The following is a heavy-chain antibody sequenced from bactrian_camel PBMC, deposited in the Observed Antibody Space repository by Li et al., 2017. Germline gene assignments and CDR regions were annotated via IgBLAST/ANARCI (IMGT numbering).Heavy chain of an antibody. D-gene: IGHD5*01. Sequence: HVQLVESGGGLVQPGESLRLSCVASGITFSRHDMSWVRQAPGKEAEWVAGITSLPSLFRAASYADSVKGLFTISRDNAKDTLYLQMNSLKPDDTAMYYCAADPRLWVGYSGIPSASDFAYWGPGTQVTVS. CDR2: ITSLPSLFRAA. J-gene: IGHJ6*01. CDR1: GITFSRHD. CDR3: AADPRLWVGYSGIPSASDFAY. V-gene: IGHV3S6*01.